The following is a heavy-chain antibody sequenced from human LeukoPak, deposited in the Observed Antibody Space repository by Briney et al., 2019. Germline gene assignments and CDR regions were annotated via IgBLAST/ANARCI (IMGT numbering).Heavy chain of an antibody. J-gene: IGHJ4*02. Sequence: PGGSLRLSCAASGFTFSSYGMHWVRQAPGKGLEWVTLISYDGTTKYYADSVRGRFTISRDNAKNSLYLQMNSLRAEDTAVYYCARENDQGFDYWGQGTLVTVSS. CDR1: GFTFSSYG. V-gene: IGHV3-30*03. CDR3: ARENDQGFDY. CDR2: ISYDGTTK. D-gene: IGHD3-16*01.